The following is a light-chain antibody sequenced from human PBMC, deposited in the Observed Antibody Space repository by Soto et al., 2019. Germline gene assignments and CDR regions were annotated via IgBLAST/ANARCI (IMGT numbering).Light chain of an antibody. CDR3: SPYAGSDVFV. CDR2: EVS. J-gene: IGLJ1*01. Sequence: QSVLTQPPSASGSPGQSVAISCTGTSSDVGAYNYVAWYQQHPGKVPKLMIYEVSKRPSGVPDRFSGSKSGNTASLTVSGLQADDEPDYYCSPYAGSDVFVLGAGTKVTV. V-gene: IGLV2-8*01. CDR1: SSDVGAYNY.